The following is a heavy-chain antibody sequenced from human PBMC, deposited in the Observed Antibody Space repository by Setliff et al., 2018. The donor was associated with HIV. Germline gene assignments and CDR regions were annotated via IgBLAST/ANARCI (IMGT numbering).Heavy chain of an antibody. CDR1: AGSIRSSTYY. J-gene: IGHJ3*02. CDR2: LYYGGST. Sequence: PSETLSLTCTVSAGSIRSSTYYWGWVRQPPGKGLEWIGSLYYGGSTYYNPSLKSRVTISVDTSKNHFSLKLSSVTAADTAVYYCARHQVIPTVIGAFDIWGQGTVVTVSS. D-gene: IGHD3-16*02. CDR3: ARHQVIPTVIGAFDI. V-gene: IGHV4-39*01.